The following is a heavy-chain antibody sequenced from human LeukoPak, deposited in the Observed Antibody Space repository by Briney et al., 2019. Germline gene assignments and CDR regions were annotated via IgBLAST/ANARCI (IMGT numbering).Heavy chain of an antibody. D-gene: IGHD3-9*01. CDR1: GFTVRDFW. Sequence: GGSLRLSCAASGFTVRDFWMAWVRQAPGKGLEWVAHIKEDRTADYYVDSVKGRFTISKDDGKNSLHLQMNSLRAEDTAVYYCAKEASRDSGYPLTNDYWGQGTLVTVSS. CDR3: AKEASRDSGYPLTNDY. J-gene: IGHJ4*02. CDR2: IKEDRTAD. V-gene: IGHV3-7*03.